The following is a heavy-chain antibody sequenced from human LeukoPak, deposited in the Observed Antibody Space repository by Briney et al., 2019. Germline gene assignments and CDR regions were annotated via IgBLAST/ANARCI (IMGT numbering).Heavy chain of an antibody. J-gene: IGHJ4*02. CDR3: ARDYGDYTKGWNLRDF. V-gene: IGHV3-23*01. Sequence: GGSLRLFCAASGFTFGSYAMSWVRQPPGKGLEWVSSISGSGVTTYYADSVKGRFTISRDNSKNMMNLQMNSLRAEDTAVYYCARDYGDYTKGWNLRDFWGQGTLVTVSS. CDR1: GFTFGSYA. CDR2: ISGSGVTT. D-gene: IGHD4-17*01.